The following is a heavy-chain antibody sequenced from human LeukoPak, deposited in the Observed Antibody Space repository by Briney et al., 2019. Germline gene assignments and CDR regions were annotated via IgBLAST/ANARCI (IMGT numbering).Heavy chain of an antibody. CDR1: GSTFISYA. J-gene: IGHJ4*02. CDR3: ARGKRGYSYGLSDYFDY. D-gene: IGHD5-18*01. Sequence: PGGSLRLSCAASGSTFISYALHWVRQAPGKGLEYVSAISSNGGSTYYANSVKGRFTISRDNSKNTLYLQMGSLRAEDMAVYYCARGKRGYSYGLSDYFDYWGQGTLVTVSS. V-gene: IGHV3-64*01. CDR2: ISSNGGST.